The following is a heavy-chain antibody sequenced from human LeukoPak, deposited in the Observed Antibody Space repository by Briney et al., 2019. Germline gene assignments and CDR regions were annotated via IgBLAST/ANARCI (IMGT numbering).Heavy chain of an antibody. J-gene: IGHJ4*02. CDR1: GGSMNNYY. Sequence: SETLSLTCTVSGGSMNNYYWTWIRQPPGKGLEWIGYIYYSGITNYNPSLKSRVTISVDTSKNQFSLKLSSVTAADTAVYYCARHEILWPLADYWGQGTLVTVSS. D-gene: IGHD3-10*01. V-gene: IGHV4-59*08. CDR3: ARHEILWPLADY. CDR2: IYYSGIT.